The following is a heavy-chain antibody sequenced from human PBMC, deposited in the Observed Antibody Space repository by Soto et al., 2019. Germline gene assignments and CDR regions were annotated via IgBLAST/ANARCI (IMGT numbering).Heavy chain of an antibody. CDR3: ARRSVWQGGAFDI. CDR2: INHSGST. Sequence: KTSETLSLTCAVYGGSFSGYYWSWIRQPPGKGLEWIGEINHSGSTNYNPSLKSRVTISVDTSKNQFSLKLSSVTAADTAVYYCARRSVWQGGAFDIWGQGTMVTVSS. D-gene: IGHD1-26*01. V-gene: IGHV4-34*01. CDR1: GGSFSGYY. J-gene: IGHJ3*02.